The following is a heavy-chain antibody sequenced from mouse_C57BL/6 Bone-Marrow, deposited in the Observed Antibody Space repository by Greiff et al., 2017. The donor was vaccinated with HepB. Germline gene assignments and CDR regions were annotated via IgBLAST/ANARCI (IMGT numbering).Heavy chain of an antibody. CDR2: INPGSGGT. Sequence: QVQLQQSGAELVRPGTSVKVSCKASGYAFTNYLIEWVKQRPGQGLEWIGVINPGSGGTNYNEKFKGKATLTADKSSSTAYMQLSSLTSEDSAVYFCARFFYCYAMDYWGQGTSVTVSS. CDR1: GYAFTNYL. J-gene: IGHJ4*01. V-gene: IGHV1-54*01. CDR3: ARFFYCYAMDY.